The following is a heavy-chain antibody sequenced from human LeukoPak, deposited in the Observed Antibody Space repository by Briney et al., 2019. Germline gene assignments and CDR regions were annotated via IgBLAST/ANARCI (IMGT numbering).Heavy chain of an antibody. V-gene: IGHV4-38-2*02. CDR2: IYHSGST. J-gene: IGHJ3*02. Sequence: PSETLSLTCTVSGYSISSGYYWGWIRQPPGKGLEWIGSIYHSGSTYYNPSLKSRVTISVDTSRNQFSLKLNSVTSADTAVYYCAKSNGYGLIDIWGQGTMVTVSS. CDR3: AKSNGYGLIDI. D-gene: IGHD3-10*01. CDR1: GYSISSGYY.